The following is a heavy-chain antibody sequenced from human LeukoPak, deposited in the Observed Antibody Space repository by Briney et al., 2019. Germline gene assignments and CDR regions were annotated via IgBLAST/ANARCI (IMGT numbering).Heavy chain of an antibody. V-gene: IGHV4-34*01. J-gene: IGHJ4*02. CDR1: GGSFSGYY. D-gene: IGHD3-22*01. CDR2: INHSGST. Sequence: PSETLSLTCAVYGGSFSGYYWSRIRQPPGKGLEWIGEINHSGSTNYNPSRKSRVTISVDTSKNQFSLKLSSVTAADTAVYYCARHEDKYYYDSSGYYYFDYWGQGTLVTVSS. CDR3: ARHEDKYYYDSSGYYYFDY.